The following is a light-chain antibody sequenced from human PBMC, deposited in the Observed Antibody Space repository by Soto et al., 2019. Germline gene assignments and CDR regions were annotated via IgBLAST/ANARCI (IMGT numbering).Light chain of an antibody. V-gene: IGKV2-28*01. J-gene: IGKJ2*01. CDR1: QSLLHSNGNNY. CDR2: LGS. Sequence: DIVMTQSPLSLPVTPGEPASISCRSSQSLLHSNGNNYLDWYLQKPGQSPQLLIYLGSTRASGVPDRFSGSGSDSDVTLKITRVEAEDVRIYYCMRAGQTPFTLSQGTKLEVK. CDR3: MRAGQTPFT.